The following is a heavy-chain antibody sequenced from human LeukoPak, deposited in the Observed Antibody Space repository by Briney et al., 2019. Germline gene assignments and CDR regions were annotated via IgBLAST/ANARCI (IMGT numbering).Heavy chain of an antibody. V-gene: IGHV3-15*01. CDR2: IKSKTDGGTT. Sequence: ETLSLTCAVYGGSFSDYYWSWIRQPSGKGLEWVGRIKSKTDGGTTDYAAPVKGRFTISRDDSKNTLYLQMSSLKTEDTAVYYCTTDGAPITMVRGVVDYWGQGTLVTVSS. CDR1: GGSFSDYY. CDR3: TTDGAPITMVRGVVDY. J-gene: IGHJ4*02. D-gene: IGHD3-10*01.